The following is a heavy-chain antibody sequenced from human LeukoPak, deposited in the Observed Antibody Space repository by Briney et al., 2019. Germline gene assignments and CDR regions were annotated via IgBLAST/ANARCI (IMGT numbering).Heavy chain of an antibody. V-gene: IGHV1-18*01. CDR2: ISAYNGNT. Sequence: ASVKVSCKASGYTFTSYGISWVRQAPGQGLEWTGWISAYNGNTNYAQKLQGRVTMTTDTSTSTAYMELRSLRSDDTAVYYCARSYIGAAATFFDYWGQGTLVTVSS. J-gene: IGHJ4*02. D-gene: IGHD6-13*01. CDR1: GYTFTSYG. CDR3: ARSYIGAAATFFDY.